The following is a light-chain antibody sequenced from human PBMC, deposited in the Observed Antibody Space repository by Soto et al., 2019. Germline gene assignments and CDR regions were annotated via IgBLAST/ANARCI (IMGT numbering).Light chain of an antibody. CDR2: AAS. J-gene: IGKJ4*01. V-gene: IGKV1-12*01. Sequence: DLQMTQSPSSISASVGDRVTISCRASEDVNRWLGWYQQKPGKAPKLLIYAASSLQSGVPSRFSGSGFGTEFTLTISSLQPEDIATYFCQQANIFPLNFGGGTKVDIK. CDR1: EDVNRW. CDR3: QQANIFPLN.